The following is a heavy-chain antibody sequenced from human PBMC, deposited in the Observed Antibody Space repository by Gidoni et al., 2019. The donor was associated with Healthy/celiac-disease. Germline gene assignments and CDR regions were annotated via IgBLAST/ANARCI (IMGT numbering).Heavy chain of an antibody. Sequence: GFTFSSYGMHWVRQAPGKGLEWVAVISYDGSNKYYADSVKGRFTISRDNSKNTLYLQMNSLRAEDTAVYYCAKDPRLVAAARGYFDYWGQGTLVTVSS. CDR3: AKDPRLVAAARGYFDY. V-gene: IGHV3-30*18. J-gene: IGHJ4*02. CDR2: ISYDGSNK. CDR1: GFTFSSYG. D-gene: IGHD6-13*01.